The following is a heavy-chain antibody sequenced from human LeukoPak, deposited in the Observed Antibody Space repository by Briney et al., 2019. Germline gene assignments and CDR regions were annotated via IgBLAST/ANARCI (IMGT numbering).Heavy chain of an antibody. Sequence: ASVKVSCKASGGTFSSYAISWVRQAPGQGLEWMGGIIPIFGTANYAQKFQGRVTITADKSTSTAYMELSSLRSEDTAVYYCARDYDGYNAFDVWGQGTVVTVSS. CDR2: IIPIFGTA. V-gene: IGHV1-69*06. CDR1: GGTFSSYA. D-gene: IGHD5-24*01. CDR3: ARDYDGYNAFDV. J-gene: IGHJ3*01.